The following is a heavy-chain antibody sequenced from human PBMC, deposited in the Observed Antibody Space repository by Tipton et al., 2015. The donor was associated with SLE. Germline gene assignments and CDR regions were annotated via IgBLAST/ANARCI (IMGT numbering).Heavy chain of an antibody. D-gene: IGHD2-2*01. CDR3: ATDRLEGAVMIY. CDR1: GFSVNV. Sequence: SLRLSCVASGFSVNVMNWVRQVPGKGLEWISSISGSSTYKWYADSVKGRFTISRDNAKNSLYLQMNSLRVDDTAVYYCATDRLEGAVMIYWGQGTLVTVSP. CDR2: ISGSSTYK. J-gene: IGHJ4*02. V-gene: IGHV3-21*04.